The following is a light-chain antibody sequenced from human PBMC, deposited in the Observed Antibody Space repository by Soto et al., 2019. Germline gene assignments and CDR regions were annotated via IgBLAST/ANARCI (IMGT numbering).Light chain of an antibody. Sequence: EIVLTQSPATLSVFPGERATLSCRASQSISTNLAWYQQKPGQAPRLLIYGAPARATGLPARFSGSGSGTEFTLTISSLQSEDFAVYYCQQHNDWPPWTFXQGTKVDIK. V-gene: IGKV3-15*01. CDR3: QQHNDWPPWT. J-gene: IGKJ1*01. CDR2: GAP. CDR1: QSISTN.